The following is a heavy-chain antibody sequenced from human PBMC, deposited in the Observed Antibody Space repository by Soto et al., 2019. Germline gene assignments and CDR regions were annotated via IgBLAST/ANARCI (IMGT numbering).Heavy chain of an antibody. CDR1: GGSFSGYY. Sequence: PSETLSLTCAVYGGSFSGYYWSWIRQPPGKGLEWIGEINHSGSTNYNPSLKSRVTISVDTSKNQFSLKLSSVTAADTAVYYCARTPYSNYGIDYWGQGTLVTVSS. D-gene: IGHD4-4*01. CDR2: INHSGST. J-gene: IGHJ4*02. CDR3: ARTPYSNYGIDY. V-gene: IGHV4-34*01.